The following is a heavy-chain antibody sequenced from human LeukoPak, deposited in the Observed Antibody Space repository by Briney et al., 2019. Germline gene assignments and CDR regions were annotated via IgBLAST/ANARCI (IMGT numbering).Heavy chain of an antibody. V-gene: IGHV4-39*01. CDR2: IYYSGST. J-gene: IGHJ5*02. Sequence: SETLSLTCTVSGGSISSSSYYWGWIRQPPGKGLEWIGSIYYSGSTYYNPSLKSRVTISVDTSKNQFSLKLSSVTAADTAVYYCARTISRGSHNWFDPWGQGTLVTVSS. D-gene: IGHD3-22*01. CDR3: ARTISRGSHNWFDP. CDR1: GGSISSSSYY.